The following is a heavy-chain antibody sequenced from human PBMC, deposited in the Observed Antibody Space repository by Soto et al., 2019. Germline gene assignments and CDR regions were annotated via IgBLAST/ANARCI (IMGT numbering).Heavy chain of an antibody. Sequence: QVHLQQWGAGLLEPSETLSLTCAVSGVSFDGFLWTWIRQSPGKGLEWIGEISRAGGSNYNPSLNGRVTISLDTSKDQFALRLRSVTAADTAVYDCARVLLWLGAVDYWGQGTPVPVSS. CDR3: ARVLLWLGAVDY. D-gene: IGHD3-10*01. CDR1: GVSFDGFL. V-gene: IGHV4-34*01. CDR2: ISRAGGS. J-gene: IGHJ4*02.